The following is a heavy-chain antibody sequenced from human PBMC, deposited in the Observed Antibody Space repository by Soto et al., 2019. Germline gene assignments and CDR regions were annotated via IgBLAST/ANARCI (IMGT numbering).Heavy chain of an antibody. CDR3: ARDGSSGSARNMDV. Sequence: SETLSLTCTVSGGSISSYYWSWIRQPPGKGLEWIGYTYYSGSTNYNPSLKSRVTISVDTSKNQFSLKLSSVTAADTAVYYCARDGSSGSARNMDVWGQGTTVTVSS. CDR1: GGSISSYY. J-gene: IGHJ6*02. V-gene: IGHV4-59*01. CDR2: TYYSGST. D-gene: IGHD6-19*01.